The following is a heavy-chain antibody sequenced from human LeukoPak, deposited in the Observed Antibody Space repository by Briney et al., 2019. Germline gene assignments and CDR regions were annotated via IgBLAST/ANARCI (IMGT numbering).Heavy chain of an antibody. Sequence: TSETLSLTCTVSGGSISSYYWSWIRQPAGKGLERIGRIYTSGSTNYNPSLKSRVTMSVDTSKNQFSLKLSSVTAADTAVYYCARSSSSWYEVYFDYWGQGTLVTVSS. CDR3: ARSSSSWYEVYFDY. J-gene: IGHJ4*02. V-gene: IGHV4-4*07. CDR2: IYTSGST. CDR1: GGSISSYY. D-gene: IGHD6-13*01.